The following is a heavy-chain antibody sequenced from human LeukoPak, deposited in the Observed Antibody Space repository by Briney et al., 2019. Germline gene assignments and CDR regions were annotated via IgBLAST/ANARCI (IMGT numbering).Heavy chain of an antibody. D-gene: IGHD2-15*01. CDR1: GFTFSSYS. CDR2: ISSSSSYI. Sequence: GGPLRLSCAASGFTFSSYSMNWVRHAPGKGLEWVSSISSSSSYIYYADSVKGRLTISRDNAKNSLYLQMNSLRAEDTAVYYCARDLRPYCSGGSCSGDYWGQGTLVTVSS. CDR3: ARDLRPYCSGGSCSGDY. V-gene: IGHV3-21*01. J-gene: IGHJ4*02.